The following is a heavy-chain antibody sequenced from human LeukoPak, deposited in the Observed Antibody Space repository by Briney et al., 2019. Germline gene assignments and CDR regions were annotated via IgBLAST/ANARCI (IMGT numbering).Heavy chain of an antibody. V-gene: IGHV1-46*01. Sequence: GASVKVSCKASGYTFTSYYMHWVRQAPGQGLGWVGVINPSGGSTGYAQKFQGRVTMTRDTSTSTVYMELSSLRSEDTAVYYCARGRYSYGHFDYWGQGTLVTVSS. CDR1: GYTFTSYY. CDR3: ARGRYSYGHFDY. D-gene: IGHD5-18*01. J-gene: IGHJ4*02. CDR2: INPSGGST.